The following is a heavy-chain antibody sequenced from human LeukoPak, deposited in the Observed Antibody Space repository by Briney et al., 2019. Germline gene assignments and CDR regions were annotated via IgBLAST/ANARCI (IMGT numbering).Heavy chain of an antibody. CDR3: ARAKPKNMVRGLIMRRESRYYFDY. Sequence: HPGGSLRLSCAASGFTFNTYGMSWVRQAPGKGLEWVSVIYSGGSTYYADSVKGRFTISRDNSKSTLYIQMNSLRAEDTAVYYCARAKPKNMVRGLIMRRESRYYFDYWGQGTLVTVSS. CDR2: IYSGGST. D-gene: IGHD3-10*01. J-gene: IGHJ4*02. CDR1: GFTFNTYG. V-gene: IGHV3-53*01.